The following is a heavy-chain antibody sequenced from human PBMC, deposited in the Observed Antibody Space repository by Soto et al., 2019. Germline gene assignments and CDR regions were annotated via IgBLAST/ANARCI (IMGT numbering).Heavy chain of an antibody. CDR2: IYYSGST. CDR3: ARHEGIYGDPYYYYYGMDV. J-gene: IGHJ6*02. CDR1: GGSISSGDYY. V-gene: IGHV4-30-4*01. D-gene: IGHD4-17*01. Sequence: PSETLSLTCTVSGGSISSGDYYWSWIRQPPGKGLEWIGYIYYSGSTYYNPSLKSRVTISVDTSKNQFSLKLSSVTAADTAVYYCARHEGIYGDPYYYYYGMDVWVQGTTVTVSS.